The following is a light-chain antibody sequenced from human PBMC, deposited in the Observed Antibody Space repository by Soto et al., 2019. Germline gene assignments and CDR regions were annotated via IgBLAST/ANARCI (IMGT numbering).Light chain of an antibody. V-gene: IGKV1-6*01. J-gene: IGKJ1*01. CDR2: AAS. Sequence: AIRLTQSPSSLYASVGDRVTITCRASQAIRTALGWYQQKPGKVPKLLIYAASILQSGVPSRFSGSGSGTDFTLTISSLQPEDFATYYCLLDFRYFWAFGQGTKVDIK. CDR3: LLDFRYFWA. CDR1: QAIRTA.